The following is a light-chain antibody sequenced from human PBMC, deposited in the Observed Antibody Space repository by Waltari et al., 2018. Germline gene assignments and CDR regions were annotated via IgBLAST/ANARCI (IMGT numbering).Light chain of an antibody. CDR2: ATS. V-gene: IGKV1-39*01. CDR3: HQNYSPPPT. CDR1: QSIGTS. J-gene: IGKJ1*01. Sequence: DIQMTQSPSSLSAFVGDRVIITCRASQSIGTSLNWYQQKPGKAPKLLISATSTLQSGVPSRFSGSGSGTDFTLTISSLQPEDFATYSCHQNYSPPPTFGQGTKVEIK.